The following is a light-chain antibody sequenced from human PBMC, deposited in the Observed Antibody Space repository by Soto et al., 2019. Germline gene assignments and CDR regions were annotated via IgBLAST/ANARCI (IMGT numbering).Light chain of an antibody. V-gene: IGKV3-20*01. CDR3: QHYDGSPRT. Sequence: ETVLTQSPGTVSLYPGERATLSCTTSQSVRINYLAWYQQKPGQAPRLVVYGVFNRATGIPDRFSGSGSGTDFTLTISGLELEDSAVYYCQHYDGSPRTFGQGTKLEI. J-gene: IGKJ2*01. CDR2: GVF. CDR1: QSVRINY.